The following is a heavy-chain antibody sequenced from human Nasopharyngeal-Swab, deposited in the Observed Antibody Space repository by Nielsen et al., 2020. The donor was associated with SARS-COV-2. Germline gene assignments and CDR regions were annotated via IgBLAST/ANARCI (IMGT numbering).Heavy chain of an antibody. CDR2: IGRYGTDI. Sequence: GGSLRLSCAASGFTFRDYSMNWVRQAPGKGLEWVSPIGRYGTDIFHADSVKGRFSVFRDAANKSIYLQMRSLRAEDTAVYYCARGTVFGVANGMDVWGQGTTVTVSS. J-gene: IGHJ6*02. D-gene: IGHD3-3*01. V-gene: IGHV3-21*01. CDR3: ARGTVFGVANGMDV. CDR1: GFTFRDYS.